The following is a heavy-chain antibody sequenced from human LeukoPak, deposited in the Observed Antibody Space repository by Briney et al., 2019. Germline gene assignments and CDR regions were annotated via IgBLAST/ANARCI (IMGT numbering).Heavy chain of an antibody. CDR3: ARGSRFLEWLLYEVLNY. J-gene: IGHJ4*02. D-gene: IGHD3-3*01. Sequence: ASVKVSCKASGYTFTGYYMHWVRQAPGQGLEWMGWINPNSCGTNYAQKFQGRVTMTRDTSISTAYMELSRLRSDDTAVYYCARGSRFLEWLLYEVLNYWGQGTLVTVSS. CDR1: GYTFTGYY. V-gene: IGHV1-2*02. CDR2: INPNSCGT.